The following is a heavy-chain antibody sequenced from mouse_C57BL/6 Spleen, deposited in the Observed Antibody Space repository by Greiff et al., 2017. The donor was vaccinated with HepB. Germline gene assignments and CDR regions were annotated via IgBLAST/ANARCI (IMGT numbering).Heavy chain of an antibody. CDR2: INPSSGYT. Sequence: VKVVESGAELARPGASVKMSCKASGYTFTSYTMHWVKQRPGQGLEWIGYINPSSGYTKYNQKFKDKATLTADKSASTAYMKLSSLTSEDSAVYYCARLYYGSSLDYWGQGTTLTVSS. CDR1: GYTFTSYT. V-gene: IGHV1-4*01. D-gene: IGHD1-1*01. CDR3: ARLYYGSSLDY. J-gene: IGHJ2*01.